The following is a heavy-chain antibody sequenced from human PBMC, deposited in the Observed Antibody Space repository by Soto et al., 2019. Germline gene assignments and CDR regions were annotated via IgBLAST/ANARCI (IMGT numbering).Heavy chain of an antibody. Sequence: EVQLVESGGGLVQPGGSLRLSCAASGFLFNTYWMFWVRQAPRKGLLWVSRIKSDGSSTNYADSVKGRFTISRDNAKNTLYLQMTSLRAEDTAVYYCAIGGGDYNYLDYGGKGILVTVSS. V-gene: IGHV3-74*01. D-gene: IGHD3-9*01. J-gene: IGHJ4*02. CDR1: GFLFNTYW. CDR3: AIGGGDYNYLDY. CDR2: IKSDGSST.